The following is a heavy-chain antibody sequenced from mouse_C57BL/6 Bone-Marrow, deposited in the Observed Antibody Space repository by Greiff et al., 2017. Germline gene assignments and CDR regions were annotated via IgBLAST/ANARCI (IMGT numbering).Heavy chain of an antibody. V-gene: IGHV1-5*01. CDR3: YYYGNYPLAIDY. J-gene: IGHJ4*01. D-gene: IGHD2-1*01. Sequence: EVQLQQSGTVLARPGASVKMSCKTSGYTFTSYWMHWVQQRPGQGLEWIGAIYPGNSDTSYNQKFKGKAKLTAVTSASTAYMELSSLTNEDSAVYYCYYYGNYPLAIDYWGQGTSVTVSS. CDR1: GYTFTSYW. CDR2: IYPGNSDT.